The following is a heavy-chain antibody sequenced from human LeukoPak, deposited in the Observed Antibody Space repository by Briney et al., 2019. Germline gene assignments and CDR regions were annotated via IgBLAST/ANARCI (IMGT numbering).Heavy chain of an antibody. CDR1: GFTVSSNY. V-gene: IGHV3-66*01. Sequence: GGSLRLSCAASGFTVSSNYMSWVRQAPGKGLGWVSVIYSGGSTYYADSVKGRFTISRDNSKNTLYLQMNSLRAEDTAVYYCAREFPEDDSSGYYFDYWGQGTLVTVSS. J-gene: IGHJ4*02. CDR3: AREFPEDDSSGYYFDY. CDR2: IYSGGST. D-gene: IGHD3-22*01.